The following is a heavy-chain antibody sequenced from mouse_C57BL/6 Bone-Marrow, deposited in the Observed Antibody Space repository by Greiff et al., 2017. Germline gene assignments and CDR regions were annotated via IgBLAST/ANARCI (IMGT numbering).Heavy chain of an antibody. D-gene: IGHD2-4*01. Sequence: QVQLQQPGAELVMPGASVKLSCKASGYTFTSYWMHWVKQRPGQGLEWIGEIDPSDSYTNYNQKFKGKSTLTVDKSSSTAYMQLSSLTSEDSAVYYCARRGYDYEGYYFDDWGQGTTLTVSS. J-gene: IGHJ2*01. CDR3: ARRGYDYEGYYFDD. V-gene: IGHV1-69*01. CDR2: IDPSDSYT. CDR1: GYTFTSYW.